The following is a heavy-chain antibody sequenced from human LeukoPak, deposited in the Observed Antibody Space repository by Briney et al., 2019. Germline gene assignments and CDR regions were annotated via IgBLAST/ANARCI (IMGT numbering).Heavy chain of an antibody. CDR3: ARDSSGSAAGTFDY. Sequence: GGSLRLSCAASGFTFSSYSMNWVRQAPGKGLEWVSSISSSSSYINYADSVKGRFTISRDNAKNSLYLQMNSLRAEDTAVYYCARDSSGSAAGTFDYWGQGTLVTVSS. CDR2: ISSSSSYI. V-gene: IGHV3-21*01. D-gene: IGHD6-13*01. CDR1: GFTFSSYS. J-gene: IGHJ4*02.